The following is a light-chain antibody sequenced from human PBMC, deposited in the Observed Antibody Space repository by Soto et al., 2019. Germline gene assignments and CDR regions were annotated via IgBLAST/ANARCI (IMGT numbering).Light chain of an antibody. Sequence: QSVLTQPPSVSGAPGQRVTISCTGSTSNIGAGYDVHWYQQLPGTAPKLLIYVNINRPSGVPDRFSGSKSGTSASLAITGLQAEDEADYYCQSYDSSLSGWVFGGGTKVT. V-gene: IGLV1-40*01. CDR3: QSYDSSLSGWV. CDR1: TSNIGAGYD. J-gene: IGLJ3*02. CDR2: VNI.